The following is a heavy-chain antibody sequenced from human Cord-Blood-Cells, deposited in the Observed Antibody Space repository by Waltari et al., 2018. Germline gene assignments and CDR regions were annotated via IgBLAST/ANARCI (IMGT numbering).Heavy chain of an antibody. J-gene: IGHJ4*02. CDR2: IWYDGRKK. CDR3: ARDPYSSSSSFDY. Sequence: QVQLVESGGGVVQPGRSLRLSCAASGFTFSSYGMHWVRQAPGKGLECVAVIWYDGRKKYYADSVKGRFTSSRDNSKNTLYLQMNSLRAEDTAVYYCARDPYSSSSSFDYWGQGTLVTVSS. V-gene: IGHV3-33*01. CDR1: GFTFSSYG. D-gene: IGHD6-6*01.